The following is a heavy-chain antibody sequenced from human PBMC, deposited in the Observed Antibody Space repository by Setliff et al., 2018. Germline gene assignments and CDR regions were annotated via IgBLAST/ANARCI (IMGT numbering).Heavy chain of an antibody. Sequence: ASVKVSCKASGYTFRSYAMNWVRQAPGQGLEWMGWISPHTGVANYAQKFQGRVTLTRDTSITTVYMELSTLTSDDTAVYYCVREGLSFGPGCCPNWLDPWGQGTLVTVSS. CDR1: GYTFRSYA. CDR3: VREGLSFGPGCCPNWLDP. CDR2: ISPHTGVA. J-gene: IGHJ5*02. V-gene: IGHV1-2*02. D-gene: IGHD3-3*01.